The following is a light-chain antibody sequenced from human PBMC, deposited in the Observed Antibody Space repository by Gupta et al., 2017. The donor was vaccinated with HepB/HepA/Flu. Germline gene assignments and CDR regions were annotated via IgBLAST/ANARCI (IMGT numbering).Light chain of an antibody. CDR2: TAS. CDR1: QSVNIY. Sequence: IVLTQSPATLSLSLGERATLPCRASQSVNIYLAWYQQKPGQAPRLLIYTASNRAAGIPASFSGSGSGTDFTLTISSLEPEDFAIYYCQQRRSWPMTFGQGTRLEIK. CDR3: QQRRSWPMT. J-gene: IGKJ5*01. V-gene: IGKV3-11*01.